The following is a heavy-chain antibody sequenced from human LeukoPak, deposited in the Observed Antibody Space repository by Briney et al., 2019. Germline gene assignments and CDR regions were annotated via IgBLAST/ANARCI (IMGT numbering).Heavy chain of an antibody. Sequence: TSETLSLTCAVYGGSFSGYYWSWIRQPSGKGLEWIGEINHSGSTNYNPSLKSRVTISVDTSKNQFSLKLSSVTAADTAVYYCARRRRRDYYDSSGYIFDYWGQGTLVTVSS. CDR2: INHSGST. D-gene: IGHD3-22*01. V-gene: IGHV4-34*01. CDR3: ARRRRRDYYDSSGYIFDY. CDR1: GGSFSGYY. J-gene: IGHJ4*02.